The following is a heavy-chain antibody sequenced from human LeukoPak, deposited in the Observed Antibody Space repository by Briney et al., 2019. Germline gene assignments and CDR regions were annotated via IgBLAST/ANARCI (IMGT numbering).Heavy chain of an antibody. V-gene: IGHV1-69*13. D-gene: IGHD1-26*01. J-gene: IGHJ3*02. CDR3: ARVGLPGGSYDQWEAFDI. CDR2: IIPIFGTA. Sequence: SVKVSCKASGRTFSSYAISWVRQAPGQGLEWMGGIIPIFGTANYAQKFQGRVTITADESTSTAYMELSSLRSEDTAVYYCARVGLPGGSYDQWEAFDIWGQGTMVTVSS. CDR1: GRTFSSYA.